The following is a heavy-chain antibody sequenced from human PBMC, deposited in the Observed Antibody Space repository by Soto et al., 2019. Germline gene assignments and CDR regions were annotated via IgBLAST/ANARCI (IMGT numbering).Heavy chain of an antibody. CDR3: ASSNIAAAGFYYYGMDV. V-gene: IGHV4-59*01. CDR1: GGSISSYY. CDR2: IYYSGST. Sequence: TSETLSLTCTVSGGSISSYYWSWIRQPPGKGLEWIGYIYYSGSTNYNPSLKSRVTISVDTSKNQFSLKLSSVTAADTAVYYCASSNIAAAGFYYYGMDVWGQGTTVTVSS. D-gene: IGHD6-13*01. J-gene: IGHJ6*02.